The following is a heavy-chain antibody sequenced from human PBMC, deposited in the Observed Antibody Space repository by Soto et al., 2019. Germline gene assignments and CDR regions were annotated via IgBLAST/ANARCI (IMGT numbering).Heavy chain of an antibody. J-gene: IGHJ4*02. CDR1: GYTFTSYG. CDR3: ARVSGQLVFDY. V-gene: IGHV1-18*01. D-gene: IGHD6-13*01. Sequence: ASVKVSCKASGYTFTSYGISWVRQAPGQGLEWMGWISAYNGSTSYAQKFQGRVTMTRDTSTSTVYMELSSLRSEDTAVYYCARVSGQLVFDYWGQGTLVTVSS. CDR2: ISAYNGST.